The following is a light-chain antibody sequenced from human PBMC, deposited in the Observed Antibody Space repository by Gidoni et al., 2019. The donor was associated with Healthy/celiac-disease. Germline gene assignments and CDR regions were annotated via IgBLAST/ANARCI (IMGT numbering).Light chain of an antibody. Sequence: DIQLNQSPSFLSASVGDRVTITCRASQYIGSHIAWYQQKPGKAPKLLIYYAFILQSGVPSRFSGSGSGTEFSLTISSLQPGDFATYYCQQANSHLALTFGGGTKVDI. V-gene: IGKV1-9*01. CDR1: QYIGSH. J-gene: IGKJ4*01. CDR3: QQANSHLALT. CDR2: YAF.